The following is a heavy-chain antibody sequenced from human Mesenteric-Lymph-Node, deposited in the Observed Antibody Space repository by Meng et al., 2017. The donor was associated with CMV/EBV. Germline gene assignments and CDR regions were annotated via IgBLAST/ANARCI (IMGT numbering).Heavy chain of an antibody. CDR3: AREGIRGDY. V-gene: IGHV3-48*03. Sequence: GESLKISCAASGFTFSTYEMNWVRQAPGKGLEWVSYISSSGSSQYYADSVKGRFTIYRDNAKNSLYLQMNSLRAEDTAVYYCAREGIRGDYWGQGTLVTVSS. CDR1: GFTFSTYE. D-gene: IGHD3-3*02. CDR2: ISSSGSSQ. J-gene: IGHJ4*02.